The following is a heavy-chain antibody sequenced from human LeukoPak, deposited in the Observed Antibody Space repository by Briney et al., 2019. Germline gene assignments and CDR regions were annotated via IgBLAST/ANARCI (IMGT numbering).Heavy chain of an antibody. J-gene: IGHJ4*02. Sequence: GGSLRLSCATSGLTFTTFWMHWVRQAPGKGLVWVSRINHDGSSTNYADSVKVRFTISRDNAKNTVYLQMNSLRAEDTAVYYCVRDWGYDSSGYWQKYFDTWGQGTLVTVSS. V-gene: IGHV3-74*01. CDR2: INHDGSST. CDR3: VRDWGYDSSGYWQKYFDT. D-gene: IGHD3-22*01. CDR1: GLTFTTFW.